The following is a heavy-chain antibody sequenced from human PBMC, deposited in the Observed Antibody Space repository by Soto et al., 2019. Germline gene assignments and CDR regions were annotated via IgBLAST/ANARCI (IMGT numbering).Heavy chain of an antibody. CDR3: AKAPTEA. CDR1: GFTFSSYG. Sequence: QVQLVESGGGVVQPGRSLRLSCAASGFTFSSYGMHWVRQAPGKGLEWVAVISYDGSNKYYADSVKGRFTISRDNSKNTLYLQMNSLRAEDTAVYYCAKAPTEAWGQGTLVTVSS. V-gene: IGHV3-30*18. CDR2: ISYDGSNK. J-gene: IGHJ5*02.